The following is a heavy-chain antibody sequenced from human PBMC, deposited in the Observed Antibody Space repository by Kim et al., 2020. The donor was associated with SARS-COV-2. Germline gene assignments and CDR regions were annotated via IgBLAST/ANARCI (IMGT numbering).Heavy chain of an antibody. CDR2: MNPNSGNT. Sequence: ASVKVSCKASGYTFTSYDINWVRQATGQGLEWMGWMNPNSGNTGYAQKFQGRVTMTRNTSISTAYMELSSLRSEDTAVYYCATRGYPVVPAAMVPIYYYGMDVWGQGTTVTVSS. CDR1: GYTFTSYD. CDR3: ATRGYPVVPAAMVPIYYYGMDV. V-gene: IGHV1-8*01. D-gene: IGHD2-2*01. J-gene: IGHJ6*02.